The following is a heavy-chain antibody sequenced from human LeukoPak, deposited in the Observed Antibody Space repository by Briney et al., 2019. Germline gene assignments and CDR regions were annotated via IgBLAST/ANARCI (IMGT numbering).Heavy chain of an antibody. J-gene: IGHJ4*02. CDR1: GFTVSSNY. CDR2: ISSSSSTI. V-gene: IGHV3-48*02. D-gene: IGHD4-17*01. Sequence: GGSLRLSCAASGFTVSSNYMSWVRQAPGKGLEWVSYISSSSSTIYYADSVKGRFTISRDNAKNSLYLQMNSLRDEDTAVYYCARGGTVTTDYWGQGTLVTVSS. CDR3: ARGGTVTTDY.